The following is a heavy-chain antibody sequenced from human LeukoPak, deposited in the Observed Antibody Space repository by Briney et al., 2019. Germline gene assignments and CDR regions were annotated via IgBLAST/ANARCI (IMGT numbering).Heavy chain of an antibody. CDR2: ISGSGGTT. Sequence: GGSLRLSCAASGFTFSSYDMNWVRQAPGKGLEWVSEISGSGGTTYYADSVKGRFTISRDNAKNSLYLQMNSLRAEDTAVYYCAVRFDYWGQGILVTGSS. CDR1: GFTFSSYD. J-gene: IGHJ4*02. V-gene: IGHV3-23*01. D-gene: IGHD3-16*02. CDR3: AVRFDY.